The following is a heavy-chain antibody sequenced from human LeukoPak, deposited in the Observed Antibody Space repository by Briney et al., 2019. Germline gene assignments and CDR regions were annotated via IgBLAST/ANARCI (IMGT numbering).Heavy chain of an antibody. D-gene: IGHD3-16*02. Sequence: GGSLRLSCAASGFTFSNYAMSWVRQAPGKGLEWVSAIRGNGDTTYDADSVKGRFTISRDNSKNTLHLEMKNLRADDTAVYYCAKVELSASGGELDPWGQGTLVIVSS. CDR1: GFTFSNYA. CDR2: IRGNGDTT. V-gene: IGHV3-23*01. CDR3: AKVELSASGGELDP. J-gene: IGHJ5*02.